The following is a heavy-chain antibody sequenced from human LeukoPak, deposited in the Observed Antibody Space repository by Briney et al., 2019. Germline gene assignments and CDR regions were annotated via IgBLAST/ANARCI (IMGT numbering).Heavy chain of an antibody. CDR1: GGSFSGYY. J-gene: IGHJ3*02. CDR3: ARGLANVVVTAYDAFDI. V-gene: IGHV4-34*01. Sequence: SETLSLTCAVYGGSFSGYYWSWIRQAPGKGLEWIGEINHSGSTYYNPSLKSRVTISIDTSKNQFSLKLSSVTAADTAVYYCARGLANVVVTAYDAFDIWGQGTMVTVSP. D-gene: IGHD2-21*02. CDR2: INHSGST.